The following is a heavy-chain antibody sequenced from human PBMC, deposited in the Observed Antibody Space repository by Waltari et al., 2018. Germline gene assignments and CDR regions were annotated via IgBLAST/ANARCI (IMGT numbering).Heavy chain of an antibody. CDR1: GFTSSNSW. D-gene: IGHD2-2*01. V-gene: IGHV3-15*01. CDR3: TTRYCSSTSCYPFDY. CDR2: IKSKTDGGTT. J-gene: IGHJ4*02. Sequence: EVQLVESGGGWVKPGGSLRLSGAACGFTSSNSWMSRVRPPPGKGLEGVGRIKSKTDGGTTDYAAPVKGRFTISRDDSKNTLYLQMNSLKTEDTAVYYCTTRYCSSTSCYPFDYWGQGTLVTVSS.